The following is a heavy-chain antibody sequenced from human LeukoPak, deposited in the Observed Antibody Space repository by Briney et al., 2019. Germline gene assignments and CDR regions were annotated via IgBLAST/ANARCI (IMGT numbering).Heavy chain of an antibody. CDR1: GYTFTGYY. CDR3: ARVRSRGTYYGSGEYYFDY. CDR2: INPNSGGT. V-gene: IGHV1-2*02. J-gene: IGHJ4*02. Sequence: ASVKGSCKASGYTFTGYYMHWVRQATGQGHEWMGWINPNSGGTNYAQKFQGRVTMTRDTSISTAYMELSRLRSDDTAVYYCARVRSRGTYYGSGEYYFDYWGQGTLVTVSS. D-gene: IGHD3-10*01.